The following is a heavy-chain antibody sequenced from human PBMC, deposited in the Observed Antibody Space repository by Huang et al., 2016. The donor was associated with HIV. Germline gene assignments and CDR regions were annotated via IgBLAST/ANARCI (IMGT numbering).Heavy chain of an antibody. V-gene: IGHV1-2*02. CDR2: INPNRGDT. J-gene: IGHJ4*02. D-gene: IGHD6-19*01. CDR3: ARDFAVTSGWYIVGSDY. CDR1: GYTFSDSF. Sequence: QVQLVQSGADVKKPGASVTVSCKASGYTFSDSFIHWVRQAPGQGLAWMGWINPNRGDTKYAQKFQGRVTMTRDTSISTAYMELATLTSNDTAVYYCARDFAVTSGWYIVGSDYWGQGTLLTVSS.